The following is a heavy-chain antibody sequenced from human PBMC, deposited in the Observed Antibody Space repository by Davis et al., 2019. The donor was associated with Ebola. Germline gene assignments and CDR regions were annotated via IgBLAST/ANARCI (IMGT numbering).Heavy chain of an antibody. CDR2: ISYDGSNK. Sequence: PGESLTLSCAASGFTFSSYAMHWVRQAPGKGLEWVAVISYDGSNKYYADSVKGRFTISRDNSKNTLYLQMNSLRAEDTAVYYCARLIAAAHYYYGMDVWGQGTTVTGSS. D-gene: IGHD6-13*01. V-gene: IGHV3-30-3*01. CDR3: ARLIAAAHYYYGMDV. J-gene: IGHJ6*02. CDR1: GFTFSSYA.